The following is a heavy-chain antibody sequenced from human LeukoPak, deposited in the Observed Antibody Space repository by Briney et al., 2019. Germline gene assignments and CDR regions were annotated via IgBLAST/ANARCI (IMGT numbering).Heavy chain of an antibody. CDR2: IYYSGST. Sequence: SETLSLTCTVSGGSISSDYWSWIRQPPGKGLEWIGYIYYSGSTNYNPSLKSRVTISVDTSKNQFSLKLSSVTAADTAVYYCARHADYGDYGFDYWGQGALVTVSS. V-gene: IGHV4-59*08. D-gene: IGHD4-17*01. CDR1: GGSISSDY. J-gene: IGHJ4*02. CDR3: ARHADYGDYGFDY.